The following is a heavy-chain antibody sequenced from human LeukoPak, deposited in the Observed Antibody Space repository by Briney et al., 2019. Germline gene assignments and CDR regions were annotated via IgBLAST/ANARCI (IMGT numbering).Heavy chain of an antibody. CDR1: GFTVSSNY. CDR2: IYSDGTT. D-gene: IGHD4-17*01. V-gene: IGHV3-66*01. J-gene: IGHJ4*02. CDR3: ARETTAPYPHFDY. Sequence: GGSLRLSCAASGFTVSSNYMGWVRQAPGKGLEWVSVIYSDGTTYYADSVKGRFTISRDNSKNTLYPQMNNLRAEDTAVYYCARETTAPYPHFDYWGQGTLVTVSS.